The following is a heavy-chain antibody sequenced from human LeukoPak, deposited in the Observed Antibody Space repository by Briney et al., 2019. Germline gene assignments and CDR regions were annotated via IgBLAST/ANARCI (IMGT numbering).Heavy chain of an antibody. CDR1: GFTFSNYA. CDR2: INDSGGST. D-gene: IGHD2-2*01. Sequence: PGGSLRLSCAASGFTFSNYAMSWVRQAPGKGLEWVTGINDSGGSTYYADSVKGRFTISRDNSKNTLYLQMNSLRAEDTAVYYCATQHLIVVVPAEDYWGQGTLVTVSS. V-gene: IGHV3-23*01. J-gene: IGHJ4*02. CDR3: ATQHLIVVVPAEDY.